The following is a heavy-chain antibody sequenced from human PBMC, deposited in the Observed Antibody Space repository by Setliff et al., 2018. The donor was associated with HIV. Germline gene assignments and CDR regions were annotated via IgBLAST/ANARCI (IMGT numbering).Heavy chain of an antibody. D-gene: IGHD6-19*01. CDR1: GFTFSTYA. CDR2: IGGSGGST. J-gene: IGHJ4*02. V-gene: IGHV3-23*01. Sequence: PSETLSLSCAASGFTFSTYAMSWVRQAPGKGLEWVSGIGGSGGSTYYADSVKGRFTMSRDYSKNTVYLQMSSLRAEDSAVYYCAKSASWDLRGWLHWGQGTLVTVSS. CDR3: AKSASWDLRGWLH.